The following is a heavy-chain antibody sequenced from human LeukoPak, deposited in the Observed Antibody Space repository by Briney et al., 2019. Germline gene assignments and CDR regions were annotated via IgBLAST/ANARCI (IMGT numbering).Heavy chain of an antibody. CDR3: AISGYSSGWYFR. CDR1: GGTFSSYA. CDR2: IIPIFGTA. D-gene: IGHD6-19*01. Sequence: SVKVSCKASGGTFSSYAISWVRQAPGQGLEWMGGIIPIFGTANYAQEFQGRVTITADKSTSTAYMELSSLRSEDTAVYYCAISGYSSGWYFRWGQGTLVTVSS. V-gene: IGHV1-69*06. J-gene: IGHJ4*02.